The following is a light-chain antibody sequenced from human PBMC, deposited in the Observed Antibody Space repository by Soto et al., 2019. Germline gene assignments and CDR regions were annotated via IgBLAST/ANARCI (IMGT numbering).Light chain of an antibody. CDR3: QQSYSTLT. Sequence: EIVLTQSPGTLSLSPGERATLSCRASQSVSNNYLAWYQQKPGQAPRLLIYGASNRATGIPDRFSGSGSGSHFTLTISSLQPEDFATYYCQQSYSTLTFGPGTRLEIK. V-gene: IGKV3-20*01. J-gene: IGKJ5*01. CDR1: QSVSNNY. CDR2: GAS.